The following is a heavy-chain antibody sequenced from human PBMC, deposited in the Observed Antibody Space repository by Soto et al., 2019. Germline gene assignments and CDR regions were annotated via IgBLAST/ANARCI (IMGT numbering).Heavy chain of an antibody. Sequence: ASVKVSCKASGYTFTSYAMHWVRQAPGQRLEWMGWINAGNGNTKYSQKLQGRVTITRDTFASTAYMELSSLRSEDTAVYYCATRGMSLGDYYCMDVWGQGTTVTVSS. D-gene: IGHD3-10*01. CDR3: ATRGMSLGDYYCMDV. V-gene: IGHV1-3*01. CDR2: INAGNGNT. J-gene: IGHJ6*02. CDR1: GYTFTSYA.